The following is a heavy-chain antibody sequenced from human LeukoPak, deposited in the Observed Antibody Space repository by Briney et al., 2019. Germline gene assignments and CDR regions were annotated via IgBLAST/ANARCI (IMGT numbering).Heavy chain of an antibody. Sequence: GGSLRLSCAASGFTFSSHAMSWVRQTPGKGLDWVSGISGVGGSTYYADSVKGRFIISRDNSKNTVYLQMNSLRADDTAVYYCAKARGWYDFDYWGQGILVTVSS. V-gene: IGHV3-23*01. CDR2: ISGVGGST. J-gene: IGHJ4*02. CDR1: GFTFSSHA. CDR3: AKARGWYDFDY. D-gene: IGHD6-19*01.